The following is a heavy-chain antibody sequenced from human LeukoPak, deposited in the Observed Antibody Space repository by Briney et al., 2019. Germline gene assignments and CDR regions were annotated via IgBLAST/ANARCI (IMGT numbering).Heavy chain of an antibody. CDR2: ISGSGGST. J-gene: IGHJ1*01. Sequence: GGSLRLSCAASGFTFSSYAMSWVRQAPGKGLEWVSSISGSGGSTYYADSVKGRFTISRDNSKNTLYLQMNSLRAEDTAVYYCAKDRRAAAVAEYFQHWGQGTLVTVSS. CDR3: AKDRRAAAVAEYFQH. V-gene: IGHV3-23*01. CDR1: GFTFSSYA. D-gene: IGHD6-13*01.